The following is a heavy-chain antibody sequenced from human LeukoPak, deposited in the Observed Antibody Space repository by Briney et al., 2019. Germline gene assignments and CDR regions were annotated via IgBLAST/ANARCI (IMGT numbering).Heavy chain of an antibody. J-gene: IGHJ4*02. D-gene: IGHD5-18*01. CDR3: AKDPGDTSLFVLDY. CDR1: GFTFSSYA. V-gene: IGHV3-23*01. Sequence: GGSLRLSCAASGFTFSSYAMSCVRQAPGKGLGWVSGISCNSGSIDYADSVKGRFTISRDNSKNTLYLQMNSLRAEDTAVYYCAKDPGDTSLFVLDYWGQGTLVTVSS. CDR2: ISCNSGSI.